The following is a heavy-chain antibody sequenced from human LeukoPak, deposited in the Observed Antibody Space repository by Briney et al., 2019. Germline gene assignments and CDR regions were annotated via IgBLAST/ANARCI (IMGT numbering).Heavy chain of an antibody. V-gene: IGHV5-51*01. D-gene: IGHD2-2*01. CDR2: IYPGDSDT. CDR1: GYSFTTYW. J-gene: IGHJ4*02. CDR3: ARRQGCSSTSCPPDS. Sequence: GESLKISCRGSGYSFTTYWVGWVRQMPGKGLEWMGIIYPGDSDTRYSPSFQGQVTMSADKSINTAYLQWSSLKASDTAMYYCARRQGCSSTSCPPDSWGQGTLVTVSS.